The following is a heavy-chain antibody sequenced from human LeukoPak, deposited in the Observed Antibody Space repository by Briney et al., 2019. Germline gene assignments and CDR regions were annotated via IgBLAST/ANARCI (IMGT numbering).Heavy chain of an antibody. Sequence: PSETLSLTCAVYGGSFSGYYWSWIRQPPGKGLEWIGEINHSGSTNYNPSLKSRVTISVDTSKNQFSLKLSSVTAADTAVYYCARGPRIAAADGNDAFDIWGQGTMVTVSS. CDR1: GGSFSGYY. CDR3: ARGPRIAAADGNDAFDI. V-gene: IGHV4-34*01. D-gene: IGHD6-13*01. CDR2: INHSGST. J-gene: IGHJ3*02.